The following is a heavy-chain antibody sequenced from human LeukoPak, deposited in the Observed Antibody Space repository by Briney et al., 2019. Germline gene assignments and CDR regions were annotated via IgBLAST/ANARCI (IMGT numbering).Heavy chain of an antibody. J-gene: IGHJ4*02. CDR3: ARVGRRYRGAYYYFDY. Sequence: GGSLRLSCAASGFTFRSYSMNWVRQAPGKGLEWVSSISSSSSYIYYADSVKGRFTISRDNAKNSLYLQMNSLRAEDTAVYYCARVGRRYRGAYYYFDYWGRGTLATVSS. V-gene: IGHV3-21*01. CDR2: ISSSSSYI. D-gene: IGHD3-16*02. CDR1: GFTFRSYS.